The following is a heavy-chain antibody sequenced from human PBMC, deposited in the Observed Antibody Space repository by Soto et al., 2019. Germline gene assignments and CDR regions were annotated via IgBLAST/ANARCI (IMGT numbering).Heavy chain of an antibody. CDR2: IGTSASIT. CDR1: GFTFSSFA. J-gene: IGHJ4*02. V-gene: IGHV3-23*01. CDR3: VARGSGWYPW. D-gene: IGHD6-19*01. Sequence: EVQLLESGGNLVQPGGSLRLSCAASGFTFSSFAMSWVRQAPGKGLEWVSVIGTSASITAYADSVRGRFTISRDNSKNTLYLQMNSLRAEDTAVYYCVARGSGWYPWGGQGTLVTVSS.